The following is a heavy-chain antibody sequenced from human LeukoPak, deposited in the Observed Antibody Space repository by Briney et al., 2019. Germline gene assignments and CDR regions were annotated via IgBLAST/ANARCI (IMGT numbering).Heavy chain of an antibody. D-gene: IGHD4-23*01. CDR3: ARRGTDYGGKNRPTRGLLFDY. Sequence: GGSLRLSCAASGFSFSTNSMNWVRQAPGKGLEWISYVSSSSEAIYYADSVKGRFTISRDNAKNSLYLQMNSLRAEDTAVYYCARRGTDYGGKNRPTRGLLFDYWGQGTLVTVSS. CDR1: GFSFSTNS. CDR2: VSSSSEAI. J-gene: IGHJ4*02. V-gene: IGHV3-48*04.